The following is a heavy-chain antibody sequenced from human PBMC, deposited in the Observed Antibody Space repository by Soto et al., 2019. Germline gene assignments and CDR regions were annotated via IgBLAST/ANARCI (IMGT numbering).Heavy chain of an antibody. CDR3: ARSLYCSSANCYLGY. V-gene: IGHV4-34*01. D-gene: IGHD2-2*01. J-gene: IGHJ4*02. CDR1: GGSFSGSY. CDR2: INHSGST. Sequence: SETLSLTCAIYGGSFSGSYLSWIRQPPGKGLEWIGEINHSGSTNYNPSLKSRVTISVDTSKNLFSLNLSSVTAADTAVYYCARSLYCSSANCYLGYWGQGTLVTVSS.